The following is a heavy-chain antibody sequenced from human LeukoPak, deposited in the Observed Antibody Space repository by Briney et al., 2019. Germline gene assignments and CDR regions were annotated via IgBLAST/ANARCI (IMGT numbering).Heavy chain of an antibody. V-gene: IGHV3-9*02. CDR2: ISWNSGSI. J-gene: IGHJ6*02. Sequence: PGGSLRLSCAASGFSASSNYMGWVRQAPGKGLEWVSGISWNSGSIGYADSVKGRFTISRDNAKNSLYLQMNSLRAEDTALYYCAKDIGTLRPYGMDVWGQGTTVTVSS. CDR1: GFSASSNY. CDR3: AKDIGTLRPYGMDV. D-gene: IGHD5/OR15-5a*01.